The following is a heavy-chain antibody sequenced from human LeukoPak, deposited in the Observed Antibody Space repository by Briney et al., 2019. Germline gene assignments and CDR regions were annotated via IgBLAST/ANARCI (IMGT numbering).Heavy chain of an antibody. CDR2: IYYSGST. J-gene: IGHJ3*02. V-gene: IGHV4-59*12. D-gene: IGHD6-13*01. CDR3: ARAGIAAAGTVDAFDI. CDR1: GGSISSYY. Sequence: PSETLSLTCTVSGGSISSYYWSWIRQPPGKGLEWIGYIYYSGSTNYNPSLKSRVTISVDTSKNQFSLKLSSVTAADTAVYYCARAGIAAAGTVDAFDIWGQGTMVTVSS.